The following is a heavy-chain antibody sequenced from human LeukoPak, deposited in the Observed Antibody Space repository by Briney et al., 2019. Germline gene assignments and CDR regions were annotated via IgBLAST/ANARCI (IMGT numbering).Heavy chain of an antibody. Sequence: SETLSLTCTVSGVSIISYYWSWIRQPPGKGLEWIAFIHSSGSTGYNPSLKSRVTISVDTSKSHFSLKVTSMTAADTGVYYCARSLPGAIGAADVWGQGTLVTVSS. CDR2: IHSSGST. CDR1: GVSIISYY. CDR3: ARSLPGAIGAADV. D-gene: IGHD6-13*01. V-gene: IGHV4-59*01. J-gene: IGHJ4*02.